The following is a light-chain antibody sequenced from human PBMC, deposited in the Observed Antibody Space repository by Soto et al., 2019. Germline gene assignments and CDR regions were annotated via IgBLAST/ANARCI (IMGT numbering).Light chain of an antibody. CDR3: SSYTTTNARV. V-gene: IGLV2-14*01. J-gene: IGLJ2*01. Sequence: QSALTQPASVSASPGQSITISCTGTSSDIGYYNSVSWYQQHPGEAPQLLIYDVSYRPSGISSRFSGSKSGYTASLTISGLQADDEADYYCSSYTTTNARVFGGGTKLTVL. CDR1: SSDIGYYNS. CDR2: DVS.